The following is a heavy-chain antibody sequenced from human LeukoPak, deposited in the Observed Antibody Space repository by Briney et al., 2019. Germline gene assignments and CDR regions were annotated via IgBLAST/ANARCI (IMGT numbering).Heavy chain of an antibody. J-gene: IGHJ4*02. CDR3: VRVGFTTSWSNFDY. Sequence: ASVKVSCKASAYTFTGYYMHWVRQAPGQGLEWMGWINPDSGGTNYAQKFQGRVTMTSDTSISTAYMELNSLMSDDTAVYYCVRVGFTTSWSNFDYWGQGTLVTVSS. V-gene: IGHV1-2*02. CDR1: AYTFTGYY. D-gene: IGHD2-2*01. CDR2: INPDSGGT.